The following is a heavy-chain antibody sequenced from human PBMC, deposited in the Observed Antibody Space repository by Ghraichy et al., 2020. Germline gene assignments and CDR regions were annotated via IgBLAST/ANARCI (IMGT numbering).Heavy chain of an antibody. CDR1: GGSISSGGYY. J-gene: IGHJ5*02. CDR2: IYYSGST. Sequence: SETLSLTCTVSGGSISSGGYYWSWIRQHPRKGLEWIGYIYYSGSTYYNPSLKSRVTISVDTSKNQFSLKLSSVTAADTAVYYCAGVVVAATYNWFDPWGQGTLVTVSS. V-gene: IGHV4-31*03. D-gene: IGHD2-15*01. CDR3: AGVVVAATYNWFDP.